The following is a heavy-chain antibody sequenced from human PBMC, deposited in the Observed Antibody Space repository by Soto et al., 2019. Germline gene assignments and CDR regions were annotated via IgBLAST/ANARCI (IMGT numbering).Heavy chain of an antibody. Sequence: GWSLRLSCAASGFTFSSYCMHWVRQAPGKGLEWVAVISYDGSNKYYADSVKGRFTISRDNSKNTLYLQMNSLRAEDTAVYYCAKGDSSGWYYYYGMDVWGQGTTVTVSS. CDR1: GFTFSSYC. J-gene: IGHJ6*02. CDR3: AKGDSSGWYYYYGMDV. D-gene: IGHD6-19*01. CDR2: ISYDGSNK. V-gene: IGHV3-30*18.